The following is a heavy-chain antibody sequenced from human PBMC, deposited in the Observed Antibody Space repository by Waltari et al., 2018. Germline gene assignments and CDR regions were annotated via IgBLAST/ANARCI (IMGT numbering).Heavy chain of an antibody. CDR2: INPNSGAT. J-gene: IGHJ4*02. CDR1: GYAFLGYF. V-gene: IGHV1-2*06. Sequence: QVQLVQSGADVKQSGASVKVSCRTSGYAFLGYFIHWVRQAPGQGLEWVGRINPNSGATNYPQKFQDRVTISRDTSIRTVYMDLTRLTPDDTAIYYCATEGANSEFHYWGQGTLVNVSS. D-gene: IGHD3-16*01. CDR3: ATEGANSEFHY.